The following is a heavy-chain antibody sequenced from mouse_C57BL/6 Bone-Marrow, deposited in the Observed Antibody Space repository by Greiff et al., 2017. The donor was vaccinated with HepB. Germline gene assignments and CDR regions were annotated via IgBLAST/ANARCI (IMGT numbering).Heavy chain of an antibody. CDR1: GFTFSSYG. V-gene: IGHV5-6*01. CDR3: AGYDGYYSFAY. CDR2: ISSGGSYT. D-gene: IGHD2-3*01. J-gene: IGHJ3*01. Sequence: EVQGVESGGDLVKPGGSLKLSCAASGFTFSSYGMSWVRQTPDKRLEWVATISSGGSYTYYPDSLKGRFTISRDNAKNTLYLQMSSLKSEDTAMYYCAGYDGYYSFAYWGQGTLVTVSA.